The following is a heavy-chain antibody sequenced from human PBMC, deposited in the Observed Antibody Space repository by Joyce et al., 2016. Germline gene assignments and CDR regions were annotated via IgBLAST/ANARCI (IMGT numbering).Heavy chain of an antibody. J-gene: IGHJ4*02. D-gene: IGHD2-15*01. CDR2: IYDRGGT. V-gene: IGHV4-59*01. CDR3: ARDGGYCSGGICYTFFDY. Sequence: QVQLQESGPGVVKPSETLSLTCTVSGASISSYLWSWIRQSPGKGLEWIGYIYDRGGTNSNPSLKSRVTISADTSRKQISLRVTSVTAADTAVYYCARDGGYCSGGICYTFFDYWGQGTLVTVSS. CDR1: GASISSYL.